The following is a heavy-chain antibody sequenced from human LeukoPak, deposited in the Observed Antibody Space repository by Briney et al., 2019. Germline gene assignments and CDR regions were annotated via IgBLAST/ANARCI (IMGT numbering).Heavy chain of an antibody. J-gene: IGHJ4*02. CDR1: GFTFSSSV. D-gene: IGHD2-8*02. CDR2: IRSNGGTT. V-gene: IGHV3-64*01. Sequence: GGSRRLSCAASGFTFSSSVMHWVRQAPGKGRDLFSVIRSNGGTTYYANSVKGRFTISRDNSKNTLYLQMGSLRADDTALYYCAQHNLGYCTGGSCYVDHWGQGTLVAVSS. CDR3: AQHNLGYCTGGSCYVDH.